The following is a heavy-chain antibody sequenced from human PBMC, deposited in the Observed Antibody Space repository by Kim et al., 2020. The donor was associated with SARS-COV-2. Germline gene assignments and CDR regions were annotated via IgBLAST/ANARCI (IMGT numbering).Heavy chain of an antibody. V-gene: IGHV3-23*01. CDR1: GFTFSSYA. J-gene: IGHJ6*03. D-gene: IGHD2-2*02. CDR3: AKLPEDIVVVPAAILWNPDSKPPYYYYYMDV. Sequence: GGSLRLSCAASGFTFSSYAMSWVRQAPGKGLEWVSAISGSGGSTYYADSVKGRFTISRDNSKNTLYLQMNSLRAEDTAVYYCAKLPEDIVVVPAAILWNPDSKPPYYYYYMDVWGKGTTVTVSS. CDR2: ISGSGGST.